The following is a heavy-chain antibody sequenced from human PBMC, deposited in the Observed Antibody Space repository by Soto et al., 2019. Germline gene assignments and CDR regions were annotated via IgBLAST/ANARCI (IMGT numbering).Heavy chain of an antibody. CDR1: GGSISSGGYY. CDR3: ERDIQNYGMDV. Sequence: KPSETLSLTCTVSGGSISSGGYYWSWIRQHPGKGLEWIGYIYYSGSTYYNPSLKSRVTISVDTSKNQFSLKLSSVTAADTAVYYRERDIQNYGMDVWGQGNTVTVSS. V-gene: IGHV4-31*03. J-gene: IGHJ6*02. CDR2: IYYSGST.